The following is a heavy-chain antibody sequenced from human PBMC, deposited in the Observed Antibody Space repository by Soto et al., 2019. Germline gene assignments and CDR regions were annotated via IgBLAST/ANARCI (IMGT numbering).Heavy chain of an antibody. Sequence: GGSLRLSCAASGFTFTSSTMKWVRQAPGKGLEWVSSISSGSSDKYYADSVRGRFTISRDDAKNSVYLQMKGLRAEDSAVYYCVRLDCSGTSCYFYGMDVWGQGTTVTVSS. CDR1: GFTFTSST. CDR2: ISSGSSDK. V-gene: IGHV3-21*06. CDR3: VRLDCSGTSCYFYGMDV. J-gene: IGHJ6*02. D-gene: IGHD2-2*01.